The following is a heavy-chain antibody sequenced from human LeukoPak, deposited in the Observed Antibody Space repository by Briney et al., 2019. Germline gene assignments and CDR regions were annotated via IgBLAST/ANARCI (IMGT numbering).Heavy chain of an antibody. CDR1: GYTFTGYY. V-gene: IGHV1-2*02. D-gene: IGHD2-21*02. J-gene: IGHJ5*02. CDR2: INPNSGGT. CDR3: ARAGYCGGDCYSDWCDP. Sequence: ASVKVSCKASGYTFTGYYMHWVRQAPGQGLEWMGWINPNSGGTNYAQKFQGRVTMTRDTSISTAYMELSRLRSDDTAVYYCARAGYCGGDCYSDWCDPWGQGTLVTVSS.